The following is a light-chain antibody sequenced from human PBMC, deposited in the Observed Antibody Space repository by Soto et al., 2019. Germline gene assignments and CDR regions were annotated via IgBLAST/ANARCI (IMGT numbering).Light chain of an antibody. V-gene: IGKV3-20*01. CDR2: AAS. CDR1: QSVSSNY. J-gene: IGKJ1*01. Sequence: EIGLTQSPDTLSLSPGESATLSCRASQSVSSNYLAWYQQRPGQAPRLLIYAASSRATGIPDRFSGSGSGTDFTLTIYSLEPEDFAVYYCQQYGSSPWTFGQGTKVDIK. CDR3: QQYGSSPWT.